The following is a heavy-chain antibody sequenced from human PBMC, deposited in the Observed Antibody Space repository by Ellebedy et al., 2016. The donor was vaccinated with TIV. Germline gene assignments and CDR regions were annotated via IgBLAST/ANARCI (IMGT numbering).Heavy chain of an antibody. CDR1: GGSISSSSYY. CDR2: IYYSGST. Sequence: SETLSLTCTVSGGSISSSSYYWGWIRQSPGKGLEWIGSIYYSGSTYYNPSLKSRVTISVDTSKNQFSLKLSSVTAADTAVYHGARGGGGNYAPYYYYGMDVWGQGTTVTVSS. CDR3: ARGGGGNYAPYYYYGMDV. V-gene: IGHV4-39*07. D-gene: IGHD1-7*01. J-gene: IGHJ6*02.